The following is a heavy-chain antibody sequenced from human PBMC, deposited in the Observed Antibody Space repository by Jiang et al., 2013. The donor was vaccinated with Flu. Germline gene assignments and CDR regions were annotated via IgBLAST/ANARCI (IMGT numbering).Heavy chain of an antibody. CDR3: ASQTTVARGDH. Sequence: KISCKGYGFRFTNWWIGWVRQMPGKGPEWMGMIYPADSDTRYSPSFQGQVTISADKSIDTAYLQWSSLKTSDTAMYFCASQTTVARGDHWGQGTLVTVSS. CDR1: GFRFTNWW. CDR2: IYPADSDT. V-gene: IGHV5-51*01. J-gene: IGHJ4*02. D-gene: IGHD4-17*01.